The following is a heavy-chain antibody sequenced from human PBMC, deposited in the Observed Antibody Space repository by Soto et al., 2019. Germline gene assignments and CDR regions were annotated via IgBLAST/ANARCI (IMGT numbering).Heavy chain of an antibody. D-gene: IGHD2-2*01. J-gene: IGHJ5*02. Sequence: PSETLSLTCAVYGGCFSGYYWSWIRQPPGKGLEWIGEINHSGSTNYNPSLKSRVTISVDTSKNQFSLKLSSVTAADTAVYYCARAQREGAIGWFDPWGQGTLVTVSS. CDR3: ARAQREGAIGWFDP. V-gene: IGHV4-34*01. CDR2: INHSGST. CDR1: GGCFSGYY.